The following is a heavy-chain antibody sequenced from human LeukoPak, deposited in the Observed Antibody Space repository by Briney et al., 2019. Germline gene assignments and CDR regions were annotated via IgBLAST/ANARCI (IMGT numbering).Heavy chain of an antibody. J-gene: IGHJ4*02. CDR3: AKIAAAGLGDY. V-gene: IGHV4-4*02. CDR2: IYHSGST. Sequence: PSETLSLTCTVSGGSISSYYWSWVRQPPGKGLEWIGEIYHSGSTNYNPSLKSRVTISVDKSKNQFSLKLSSVTAADTAVYYCAKIAAAGLGDYWGQGTLVTVSS. D-gene: IGHD6-13*01. CDR1: GGSISSYY.